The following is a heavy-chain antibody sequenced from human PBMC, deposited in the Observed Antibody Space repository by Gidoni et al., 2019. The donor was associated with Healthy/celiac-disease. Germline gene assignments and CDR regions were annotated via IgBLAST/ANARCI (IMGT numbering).Heavy chain of an antibody. J-gene: IGHJ3*02. CDR1: GFTFSDHY. V-gene: IGHV3-72*01. CDR3: ARVSRRLTRDAFDI. CDR2: TRNKANSYTT. Sequence: EVQLVESGGGLVQPGGSLRLSCAASGFTFSDHYMDWVRQAPGKGLEWVGRTRNKANSYTTEYAASVKGRFTISRDDSKNSLYLQMNSLKTEDTAVYYCARVSRRLTRDAFDIWGQGTMVTVSS. D-gene: IGHD1-20*01.